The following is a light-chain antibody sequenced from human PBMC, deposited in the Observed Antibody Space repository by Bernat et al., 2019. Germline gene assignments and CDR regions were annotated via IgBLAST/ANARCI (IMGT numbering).Light chain of an antibody. J-gene: IGKJ5*01. CDR3: QQRTNWIT. V-gene: IGKV3-11*01. CDR2: DAS. Sequence: EIVLTQSPATLSLSPGDRATLSCRASQSVNTYLAWYQQKSVQAPTLLIYDASTRATGIPARFSGGGSGTDFTLTISSLEPEDFAVYYCQQRTNWITFGQGTRLEIK. CDR1: QSVNTY.